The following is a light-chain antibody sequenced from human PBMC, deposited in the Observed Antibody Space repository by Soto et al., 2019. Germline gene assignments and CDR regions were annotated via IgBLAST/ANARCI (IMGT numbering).Light chain of an antibody. Sequence: DIVMTQSPLSLPVTPGEPASISCRSIHXLLYSNGYNFLDWYLQKPGQSPQLLIYLGSSRSSGVPDRFSGSGSGTDFTLKIDRVEVEDVGTYYCMQGLQTPTTFGQEIRLE. CDR1: HXLLYSNGYNF. CDR2: LGS. J-gene: IGKJ5*01. V-gene: IGKV2-28*01. CDR3: MQGLQTPTT.